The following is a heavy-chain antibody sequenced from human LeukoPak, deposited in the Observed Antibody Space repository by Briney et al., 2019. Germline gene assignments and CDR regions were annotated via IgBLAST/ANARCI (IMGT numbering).Heavy chain of an antibody. V-gene: IGHV3-21*01. Sequence: GGSLRLSCAASGFTFSSYSMNWVRQAPGKGLEWVSSISSSSSYIYYADSVKGRFTISRDNAKNSLYLQMNSLRAEDTAVYYCARVLPLGIAAAGTEENWFDPWGQGTLVTVSS. D-gene: IGHD6-13*01. J-gene: IGHJ5*02. CDR2: ISSSSSYI. CDR1: GFTFSSYS. CDR3: ARVLPLGIAAAGTEENWFDP.